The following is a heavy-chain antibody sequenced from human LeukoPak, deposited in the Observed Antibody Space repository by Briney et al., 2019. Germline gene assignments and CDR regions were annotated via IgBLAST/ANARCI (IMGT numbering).Heavy chain of an antibody. D-gene: IGHD3-10*01. CDR2: IYTNGNT. V-gene: IGHV4-4*07. J-gene: IGHJ4*02. CDR3: ARDYYGSGSPDY. CDR1: GGSISSYC. Sequence: SETLSLTCAVSGGSISSYCWSWIRQPAGKGLEWIGRIYTNGNTDYNPSLKSRVTISVDTSKNQFSLKLSSVTAADTAVYYCARDYYGSGSPDYWGQGTLVTVSS.